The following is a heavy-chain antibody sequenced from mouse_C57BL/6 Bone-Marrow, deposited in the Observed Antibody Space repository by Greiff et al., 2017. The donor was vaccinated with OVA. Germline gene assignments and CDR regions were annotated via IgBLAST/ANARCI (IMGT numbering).Heavy chain of an antibody. V-gene: IGHV14-1*01. CDR2: IDPEDGDT. CDR1: GFNIKDYY. Sequence: EVQLVESGAELVRPGASVKLSCTASGFNIKDYYMHWVKQRPEQGLEWIGRIDPEDGDTEYAPKFQGKATMTADTSSNPAYLQLSSLTSEDTAVYYCTTDGYYYFDYWGQGTTLTVSS. J-gene: IGHJ2*01. D-gene: IGHD2-3*01. CDR3: TTDGYYYFDY.